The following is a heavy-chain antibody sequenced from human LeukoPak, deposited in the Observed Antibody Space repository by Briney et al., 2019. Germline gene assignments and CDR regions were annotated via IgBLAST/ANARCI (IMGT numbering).Heavy chain of an antibody. Sequence: GASVKVSCKASGYTFTSYGISWVRQAPGQGLEWMGWISAYNGNTNYAQKLQGRVTMTTDTSTSTAYMELRSLRSDDTAVYYCARDSDGSGSYSRDYYYGMDVWGQGTTVTVSS. CDR2: ISAYNGNT. CDR3: ARDSDGSGSYSRDYYYGMDV. J-gene: IGHJ6*02. CDR1: GYTFTSYG. D-gene: IGHD3-10*01. V-gene: IGHV1-18*01.